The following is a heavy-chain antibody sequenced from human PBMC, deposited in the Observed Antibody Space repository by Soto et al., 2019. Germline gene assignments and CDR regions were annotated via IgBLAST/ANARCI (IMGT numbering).Heavy chain of an antibody. D-gene: IGHD1-26*01. J-gene: IGHJ4*02. V-gene: IGHV3-23*01. CDR1: GFTFSSYA. Sequence: GGSLRLSCAASGFTFSSYAMSWVRLAPGKGLEWVSTITSSGAGTYYVDSVKGRFTISRDNSKNTLFLQMNSLRAEDTAVYYCAKKLSDGSYQPFEYWGQGTLVTVSS. CDR2: ITSSGAGT. CDR3: AKKLSDGSYQPFEY.